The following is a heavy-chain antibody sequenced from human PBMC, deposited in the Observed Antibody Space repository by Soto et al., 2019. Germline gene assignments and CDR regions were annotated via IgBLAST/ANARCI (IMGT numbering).Heavy chain of an antibody. V-gene: IGHV3-7*05. Sequence: EVQLVESGGGLVQPGGSLRLSCAASGFTFIDYWMSWVRQAPGKGLECVANIKTDGSEKYYVDPVKGRFTIARDNAKNSLYLQMNSLRAEYTAVYYCASSMGRGGNDYWGQGTLVAVSS. CDR3: ASSMGRGGNDY. CDR2: IKTDGSEK. J-gene: IGHJ4*02. CDR1: GFTFIDYW. D-gene: IGHD3-10*01.